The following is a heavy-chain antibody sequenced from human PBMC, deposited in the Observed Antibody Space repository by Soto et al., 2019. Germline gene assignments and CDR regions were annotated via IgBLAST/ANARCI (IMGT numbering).Heavy chain of an antibody. J-gene: IGHJ5*02. CDR3: ARSYDYIWGSYRPKVWFDP. CDR1: GGSISSSSYY. CDR2: IYYSGST. V-gene: IGHV4-39*01. Sequence: SETLSLTCTVSGGSISSSSYYWGWIRQPPGKGLEWIGSIYYSGSTYSNPSLKSRVTISVDTSKNQFSLKLSSVTAADTAVYYCARSYDYIWGSYRPKVWFDPWGQGTLVTVSS. D-gene: IGHD3-16*02.